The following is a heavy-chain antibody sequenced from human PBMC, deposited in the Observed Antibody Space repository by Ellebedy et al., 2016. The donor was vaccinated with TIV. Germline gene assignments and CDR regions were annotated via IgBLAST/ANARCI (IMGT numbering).Heavy chain of an antibody. Sequence: GESLKISXAASGFTFSSYAMSWVRQAPGKGLEWVSAISGSGGSTYYADSVKGRFTISRDNSKNTLYLQMNSLRAEDTAVYYCAKADAVIAARNYYYYMDVWGKGTTVTVSS. CDR1: GFTFSSYA. V-gene: IGHV3-23*01. J-gene: IGHJ6*03. CDR3: AKADAVIAARNYYYYMDV. D-gene: IGHD6-6*01. CDR2: ISGSGGST.